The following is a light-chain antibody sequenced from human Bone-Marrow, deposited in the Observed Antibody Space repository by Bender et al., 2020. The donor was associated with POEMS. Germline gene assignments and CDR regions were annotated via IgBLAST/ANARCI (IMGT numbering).Light chain of an antibody. CDR2: DVG. J-gene: IGLJ2*01. V-gene: IGLV2-14*01. CDR3: SSCTASTTLI. Sequence: QSALTQPASVSASPGQSITISCTGTSSDVGGFDYVSSYQQHPGKAPKLIIYDVGHRPSGVSNRLSGSKSGNTASLTICGLQAEDEAHYNCSSCTASTTLIFGGGAKLPVL. CDR1: SSDVGGFDY.